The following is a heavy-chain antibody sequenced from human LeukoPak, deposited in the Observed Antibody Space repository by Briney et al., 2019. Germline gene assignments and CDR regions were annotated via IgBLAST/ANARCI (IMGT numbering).Heavy chain of an antibody. CDR1: GGSFSGYY. CDR3: ARADTAMVTINY. V-gene: IGHV4-34*01. D-gene: IGHD5-18*01. CDR2: INHSGST. J-gene: IGHJ4*02. Sequence: SETLSLTCAVYGGSFSGYYWSWIRQPPGRGLEWIGEINHSGSTNYNPSLKSRVTISVDTSKNQFSLKLSSVTAADTAVYYCARADTAMVTINYWGQGTLVTVSS.